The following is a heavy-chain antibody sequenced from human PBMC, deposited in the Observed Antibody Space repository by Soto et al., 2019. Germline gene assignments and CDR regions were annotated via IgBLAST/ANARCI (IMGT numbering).Heavy chain of an antibody. CDR3: AKDRDVVSDHFEY. CDR1: GFTFSSHG. D-gene: IGHD2-15*01. Sequence: QVQLVESGGGVVQPGRSLRLSCAASGFTFSSHGMHWVRQVPGQGLDWVAVISYDGDNKYHADSVKGRFTISRDNSKNTLFLQMNGLRTEDTAVYYCAKDRDVVSDHFEYWGRGTLVTVSS. J-gene: IGHJ4*02. CDR2: ISYDGDNK. V-gene: IGHV3-30*18.